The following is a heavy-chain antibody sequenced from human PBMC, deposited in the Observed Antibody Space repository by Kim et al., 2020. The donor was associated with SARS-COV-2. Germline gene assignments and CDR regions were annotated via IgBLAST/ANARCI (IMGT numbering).Heavy chain of an antibody. V-gene: IGHV5-51*01. CDR3: AKSNSYGYSGDYYFHY. CDR2: TYPSDSNT. D-gene: IGHD5-18*01. Sequence: GESLKISCKASGYTFTNYWIGWVRQKPGKGLEWMGITYPSDSNTRYSPSFEGQVTISADKSTGTAYLQWSSLKASDTGLYYCAKSNSYGYSGDYYFHYWG. J-gene: IGHJ4*01. CDR1: GYTFTNYW.